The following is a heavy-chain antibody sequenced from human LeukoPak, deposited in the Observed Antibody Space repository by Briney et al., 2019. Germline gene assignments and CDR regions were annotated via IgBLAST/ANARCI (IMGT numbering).Heavy chain of an antibody. J-gene: IGHJ4*02. CDR2: INPNSGGT. V-gene: IGHV1-2*02. CDR3: ARTPDYDILTGYAWSPYDY. CDR1: GYTFTDYY. D-gene: IGHD3-9*01. Sequence: ASVKVSCKASGYTFTDYYMHWVRQAPGQGLEWMGWINPNSGGTNYAQKFQGRVTITADKSTSTAYMELSSLRSEDTAVYYCARTPDYDILTGYAWSPYDYWGQGTLVTVSS.